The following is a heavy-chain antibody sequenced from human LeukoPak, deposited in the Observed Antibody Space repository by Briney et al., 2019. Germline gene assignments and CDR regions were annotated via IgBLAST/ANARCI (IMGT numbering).Heavy chain of an antibody. Sequence: GGSLRLSCAASGFTFSSYAMHWVRQAPGKGLEWVALISYDGSSEYYADSVKGRFTISRDNSMNTLYLQMISLRAEDTAVYYCARIRITYSSVSSFDYWGQGTLVIVSS. CDR2: ISYDGSSE. CDR1: GFTFSSYA. J-gene: IGHJ4*02. CDR3: ARIRITYSSVSSFDY. D-gene: IGHD6-19*01. V-gene: IGHV3-30-3*01.